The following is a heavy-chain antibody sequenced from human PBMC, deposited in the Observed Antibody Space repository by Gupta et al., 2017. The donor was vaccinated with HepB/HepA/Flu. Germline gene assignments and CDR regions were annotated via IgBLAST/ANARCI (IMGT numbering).Heavy chain of an antibody. Sequence: EVQLLESGGGLLQPGGSLRLSGSVSGFTFSSFDMNWVRQAPVKGLEWVSGINRDAGNTHYVEGGKGRFTIYRDNSRYSLSLQMRSLSTADTDVYCGADAHACDRMYYIDSWGQGTLVTVSP. CDR3: ADAHACDRMYYIDS. V-gene: IGHV3-23*01. CDR2: INRDAGNT. CDR1: GFTFSSFD. J-gene: IGHJ4*02. D-gene: IGHD1-14*01.